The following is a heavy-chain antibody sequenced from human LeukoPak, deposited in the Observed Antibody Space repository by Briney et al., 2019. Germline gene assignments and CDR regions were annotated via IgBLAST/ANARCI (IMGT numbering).Heavy chain of an antibody. CDR3: ARGGELLWFGESFDY. V-gene: IGHV3-30*02. D-gene: IGHD3-10*01. J-gene: IGHJ4*02. CDR1: RFTFSSYG. Sequence: GGSLRLSCVGSRFTFSSYGMHWVRQAPGEGLEWVAFIRYDGSNSYYIDSVKGRFTISRDNSKNTLYLQMNSLRAEDTAVYYCARGGELLWFGESFDYWGQGTLVTVSS. CDR2: IRYDGSNS.